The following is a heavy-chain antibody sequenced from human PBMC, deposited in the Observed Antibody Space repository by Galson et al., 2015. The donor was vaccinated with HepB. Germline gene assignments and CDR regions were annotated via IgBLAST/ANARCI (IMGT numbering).Heavy chain of an antibody. CDR2: ISSSSSYI. CDR3: ARDVRMVRGGQGYGMDV. CDR1: GFTFSSYS. V-gene: IGHV3-21*01. D-gene: IGHD3-10*01. Sequence: SLRLSCAASGFTFSSYSMNWVRQAPGKGLEWVSSISSSSSYIYYADSVKGRFTISRDNAKNSLYLQMNSLRAEDTAVYYCARDVRMVRGGQGYGMDVWGQGTTVTVSS. J-gene: IGHJ6*02.